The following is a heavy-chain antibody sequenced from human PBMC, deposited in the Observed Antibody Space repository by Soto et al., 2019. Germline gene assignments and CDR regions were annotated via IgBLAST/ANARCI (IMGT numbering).Heavy chain of an antibody. CDR3: ARDSPPPRE. V-gene: IGHV1-18*01. CDR1: GYTFTSYA. CDR2: ISAYNGNT. J-gene: IGHJ4*02. Sequence: GTSVKVSCTASGYTFTSYAMHWVRQAPGQGLEWMGWISAYNGNTNYAQKLQGRVTMTTDTSTSTAYMELRSLRSDDTAVYYCARDSPPPREWGQGTLVTVS.